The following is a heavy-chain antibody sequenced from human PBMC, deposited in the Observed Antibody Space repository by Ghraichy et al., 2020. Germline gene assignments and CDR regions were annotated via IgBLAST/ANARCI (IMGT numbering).Heavy chain of an antibody. CDR1: GFTFSSYA. J-gene: IGHJ5*02. CDR2: ISYDGSNK. Sequence: GGSLRLSCAASGFTFSSYAMHWVRQAPGKGLEWVAVISYDGSNKYYVDSVKGRFTISRDNSKNTLYLQMNSLRAEDTAVYYCARSHVLLWFGELSYWFDPWGQGTLVTVSS. V-gene: IGHV3-30*04. CDR3: ARSHVLLWFGELSYWFDP. D-gene: IGHD3-10*01.